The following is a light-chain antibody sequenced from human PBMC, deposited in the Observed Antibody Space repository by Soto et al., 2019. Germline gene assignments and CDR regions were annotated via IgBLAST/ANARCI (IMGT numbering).Light chain of an antibody. Sequence: QSVLTQPPSISATPGQKVTISCSGSSSNVATNHVSWYQQLPGAAPKLLIYDSSARPSGIPDRFSGSKSGTSATLDITGLQTADEADYYCATWDSVLSAGVFGAGTQLTVL. CDR1: SSNVATNH. V-gene: IGLV1-51*01. CDR2: DSS. J-gene: IGLJ7*01. CDR3: ATWDSVLSAGV.